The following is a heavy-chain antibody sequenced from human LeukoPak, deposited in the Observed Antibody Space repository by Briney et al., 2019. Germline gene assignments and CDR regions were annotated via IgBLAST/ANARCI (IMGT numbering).Heavy chain of an antibody. Sequence: GRSLRLSCAASGFTFSSYGMHWVRQAPGKGLEWVAVIWYDGSNKYYADSVKGRFTISRDNSKNTLYLQMNSLRAEDTAVYYCAKLYCSSTSCYYYYGMDVWGQGTTVTVSS. V-gene: IGHV3-33*06. D-gene: IGHD2-2*01. J-gene: IGHJ6*02. CDR1: GFTFSSYG. CDR3: AKLYCSSTSCYYYYGMDV. CDR2: IWYDGSNK.